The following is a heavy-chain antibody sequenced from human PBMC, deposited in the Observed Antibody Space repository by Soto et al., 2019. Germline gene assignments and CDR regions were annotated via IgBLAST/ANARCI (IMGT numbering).Heavy chain of an antibody. V-gene: IGHV1-18*01. CDR2: ISAYNGNT. CDR3: AGDGAKYCSGGSCYLGSFDI. Sequence: QVQLVQSGAEVKKPGASVKVSCKASGYTLTSYGISWVRKAPGQGLEWRGWISAYNGNTNYAPELQGRVTMTTDTSTSTAYMELRSLSSDDTDVYYCAGDGAKYCSGGSCYLGSFDIWGKVTMVTVSS. J-gene: IGHJ3*02. CDR1: GYTLTSYG. D-gene: IGHD2-15*01.